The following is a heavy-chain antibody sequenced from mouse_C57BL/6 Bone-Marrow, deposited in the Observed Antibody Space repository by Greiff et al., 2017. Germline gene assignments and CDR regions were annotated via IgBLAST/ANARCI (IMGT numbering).Heavy chain of an antibody. CDR1: GFTFSSYA. CDR2: ISDGGSYT. CDR3: ARDLFYYGFAY. J-gene: IGHJ3*01. D-gene: IGHD2-1*01. V-gene: IGHV5-4*03. Sequence: MLVESGGGLVKPGGSLKLSCAASGFTFSSYAMSWVRQTPEKRLEWVATISDGGSYTYYPDNVKGRFTISRDNAKNNRYLQMSHLKSEDTAMYYCARDLFYYGFAYWGQGTLVTVSA.